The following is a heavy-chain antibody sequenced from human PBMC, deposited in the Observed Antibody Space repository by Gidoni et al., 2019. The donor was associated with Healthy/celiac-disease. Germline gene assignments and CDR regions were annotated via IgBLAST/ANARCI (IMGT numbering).Heavy chain of an antibody. V-gene: IGHV3-21*01. CDR2: ISSSSSYI. D-gene: IGHD6-19*01. CDR3: ARDDEGYSSGWYSNY. Sequence: EVQLVESGGGLVKPGGSLRLSCAASGFTFSSYSMNWVRQAPGKGLEWVSSISSSSSYIYYADSVKGRFTISRDNAKNSLYLQMNSLRAEDTAVYYCARDDEGYSSGWYSNYWGQGTLVTVSS. CDR1: GFTFSSYS. J-gene: IGHJ4*02.